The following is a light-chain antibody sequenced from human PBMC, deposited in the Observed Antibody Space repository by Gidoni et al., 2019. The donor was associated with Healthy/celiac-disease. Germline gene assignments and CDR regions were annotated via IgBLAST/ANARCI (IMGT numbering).Light chain of an antibody. CDR3: QQYNNWPGLT. CDR1: QSVSSN. Sequence: EIVMTQSPATLSVSPGERATLSCRASQSVSSNLAWYQQKPGQAPRLLIYGASTRATGIPASFSGSGSVTEFTLTLSSLQSEDFAVYYCQQYNNWPGLTFGGGTKVEIK. V-gene: IGKV3-15*01. CDR2: GAS. J-gene: IGKJ4*01.